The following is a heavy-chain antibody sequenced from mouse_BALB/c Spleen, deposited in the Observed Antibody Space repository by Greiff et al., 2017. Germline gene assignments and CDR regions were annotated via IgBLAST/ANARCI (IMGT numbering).Heavy chain of an antibody. J-gene: IGHJ4*01. CDR2: ISSGSSTI. V-gene: IGHV5-17*02. CDR3: ARNFHAMDY. CDR1: GFTFSSFG. Sequence: EVQRVESGGGLVQPGGSRKLSCAASGFTFSSFGMHWVRQAPEKGLEWVAYISSGSSTIYYADTVKGRFTISRDNPKNTLFLQMTSLRSEDTAMYYCARNFHAMDYWGQGTSVTVSS.